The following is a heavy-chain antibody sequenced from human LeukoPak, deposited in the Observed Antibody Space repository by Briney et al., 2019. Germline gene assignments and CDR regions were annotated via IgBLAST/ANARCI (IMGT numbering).Heavy chain of an antibody. V-gene: IGHV4-30-4*08. CDR1: GGSISSGDYY. D-gene: IGHD1-26*01. J-gene: IGHJ4*02. CDR3: ARGVGRQSYRFDY. Sequence: SQTLSLTCTVSGGSISSGDYYWSWIRQPPGKGLEWIGYIYYSGSTYYNPSLKSRVTISVDTSKNQFSLKLSSVTAADTAVYYCARGVGRQSYRFDYWGQRTLVTVSS. CDR2: IYYSGST.